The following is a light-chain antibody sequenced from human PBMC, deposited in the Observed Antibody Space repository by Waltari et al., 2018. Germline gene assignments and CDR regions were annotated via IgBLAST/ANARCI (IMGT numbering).Light chain of an antibody. J-gene: IGKJ1*01. V-gene: IGKV3-11*01. CDR3: QQRRNWPPT. CDR2: DAS. CDR1: QSVDDY. Sequence: VLTQSPATLSLSPGESATLSCRASQSVDDYMAWYQQNPGQSPRLLIYDASNRATGIPIRFSGSGFGTDFTLTISSLEPDDFAHYYCQQRRNWPPTFGQGTKVEIK.